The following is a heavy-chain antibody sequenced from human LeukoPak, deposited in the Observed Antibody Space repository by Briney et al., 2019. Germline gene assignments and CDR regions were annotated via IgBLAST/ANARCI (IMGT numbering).Heavy chain of an antibody. CDR1: GGSFSGYH. V-gene: IGHV4-34*01. J-gene: IGHJ4*02. CDR2: INHSGST. D-gene: IGHD6-19*01. Sequence: SETLSLTCGVYGGSFSGYHWNWIRQPPGEGLAWIGEINHSGSTNYNPSLKSRVTISVDTSKKQFSLRLSSVTAADTAVYFCARGVRIAVADPHLDYWGQGTLVTVSS. CDR3: ARGVRIAVADPHLDY.